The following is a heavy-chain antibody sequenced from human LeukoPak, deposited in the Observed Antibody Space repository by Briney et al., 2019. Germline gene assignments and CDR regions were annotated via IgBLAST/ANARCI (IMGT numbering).Heavy chain of an antibody. D-gene: IGHD2-15*01. Sequence: PSETLSINCTVSGGSVSSYYWSWIRQPQGKGLEWIGYIYYSGSTNYNPSLKSRVTISVDTSKNQFSLKLSSVTAADTAVYYCARAPRDCSGGSCYAYYFDYCGQGTLVTVSS. V-gene: IGHV4-59*02. J-gene: IGHJ4*02. CDR1: GGSVSSYY. CDR2: IYYSGST. CDR3: ARAPRDCSGGSCYAYYFDY.